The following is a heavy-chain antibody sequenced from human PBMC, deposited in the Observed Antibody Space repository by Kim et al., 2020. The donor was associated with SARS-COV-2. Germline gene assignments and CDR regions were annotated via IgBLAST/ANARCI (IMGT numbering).Heavy chain of an antibody. CDR2: ISSSSSYI. J-gene: IGHJ4*02. V-gene: IGHV3-21*01. Sequence: GGSLRLSCAASGFTFSSYSMNWVRQAPGKGLEWVSSISSSSSYIYYADSVKGRFTISRDNAKNSLYLQMNSLRAEDTAVYYCARDMTRIAAAEKFDYWGQGTLVTVSS. CDR1: GFTFSSYS. D-gene: IGHD6-13*01. CDR3: ARDMTRIAAAEKFDY.